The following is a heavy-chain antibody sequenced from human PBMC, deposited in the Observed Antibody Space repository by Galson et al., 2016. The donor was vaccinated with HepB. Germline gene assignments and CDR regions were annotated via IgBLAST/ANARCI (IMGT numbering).Heavy chain of an antibody. CDR3: ARVEISGDAFDI. V-gene: IGHV4-61*01. CDR2: IYYSGST. D-gene: IGHD2/OR15-2a*01. CDR1: GGSVSSSSYY. J-gene: IGHJ3*02. Sequence: SETLSLTCTVSGGSVSSSSYYWGWVRRPPGKGLEWIGYIYYSGSTNYNPSLKSRVTISVDTSKNQFSLKLSSVTAADTAVFYCARVEISGDAFDIWGQGTMVTVSS.